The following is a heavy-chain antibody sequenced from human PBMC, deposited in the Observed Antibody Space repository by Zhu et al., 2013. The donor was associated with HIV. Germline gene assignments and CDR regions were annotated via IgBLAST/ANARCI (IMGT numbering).Heavy chain of an antibody. CDR2: IDSSGSIK. J-gene: IGHJ1*01. CDR1: GFTFSSYS. Sequence: EVQLVESGGGLVQPGGSLRPSCAASGFTFSSYSMNWVRQAPGKGLEWVSYIDSSGSIKYYADSVKGRFTISRDNAKNSLYLEMNSPRVEDTAVYYCARGNRAAWGYFHYWGQGTLVTVSS. CDR3: ARGNRAAWGYFHY. V-gene: IGHV3-48*04. D-gene: IGHD3-16*01.